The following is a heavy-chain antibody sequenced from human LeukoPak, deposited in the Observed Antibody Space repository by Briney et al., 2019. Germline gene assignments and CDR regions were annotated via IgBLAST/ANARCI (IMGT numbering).Heavy chain of an antibody. CDR3: ARGYCSSTSCYIGYYYYMDV. V-gene: IGHV3-23*01. J-gene: IGHJ6*03. CDR1: GFTFSSNA. CDR2: ISGSGADT. D-gene: IGHD2-2*02. Sequence: GGSLRLSCAASGFTFSSNAMSWVRQAPGKGLECVSSISGSGADTYYADSVTGRFTISRDISKKTLYLQMGSLRAEDMAVYYCARGYCSSTSCYIGYYYYMDVWGKGTTVTVSS.